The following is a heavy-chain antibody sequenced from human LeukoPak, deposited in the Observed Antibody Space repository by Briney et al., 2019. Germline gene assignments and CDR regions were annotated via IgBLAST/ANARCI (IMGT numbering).Heavy chain of an antibody. D-gene: IGHD6-13*01. CDR1: GGPFSGYY. CDR2: INHSGST. J-gene: IGHJ6*03. CDR3: ARGGRAAAGNWPMRVPYYYYYYMDV. V-gene: IGHV4-34*01. Sequence: SETLSLTCAVYGGPFSGYYWSWIRQPPGKGLEWIGEINHSGSTSYNPSLKSRVTISVDTSKNQFSLTLSSVTAADTAVYYCARGGRAAAGNWPMRVPYYYYYYMDVWGKGTTVTISS.